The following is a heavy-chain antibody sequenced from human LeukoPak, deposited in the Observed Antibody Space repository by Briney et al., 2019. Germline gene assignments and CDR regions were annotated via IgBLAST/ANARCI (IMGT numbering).Heavy chain of an antibody. CDR2: IYYSGST. D-gene: IGHD3-9*01. CDR1: GGSISSSSYY. CDR3: ASRAYYDILTGSYYFDY. V-gene: IGHV4-39*07. Sequence: KASETLSLTCTVSGGSISSSSYYWGWIRQPPGKGLEWIGSIYYSGSTYYNPSLKSRVTISVDTSKNQFSLKLSSVTAADTAVYYCASRAYYDILTGSYYFDYWGQGTLVTVSS. J-gene: IGHJ4*02.